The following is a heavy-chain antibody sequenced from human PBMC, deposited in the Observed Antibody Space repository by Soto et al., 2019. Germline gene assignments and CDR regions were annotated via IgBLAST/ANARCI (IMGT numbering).Heavy chain of an antibody. CDR2: IGTVGDA. D-gene: IGHD7-27*01. CDR1: GFTFSNSD. Sequence: EVNLVESGGGLVQPGGSLRISCAASGFTFSNSDMHWVRQSAGKGLEWLSGIGTVGDAYYPPSVRGRFTISRENAKNSLYLQMHGLRAEDTAVYFCARGTGAQLMYFDLWGRGTLVTVSS. J-gene: IGHJ2*01. V-gene: IGHV3-13*01. CDR3: ARGTGAQLMYFDL.